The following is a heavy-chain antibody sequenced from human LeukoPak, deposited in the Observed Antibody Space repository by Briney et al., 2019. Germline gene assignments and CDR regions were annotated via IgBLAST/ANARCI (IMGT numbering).Heavy chain of an antibody. Sequence: GGSLRLSCAASGFAFSSYAMHWVRQAPGKGLEWVAVISYDGSNKYYADSVKGRFTISRDNSKNTLYLQMNSLRAEDTAVYYCARDRGRYYDSRGFYWGYYFDSWGQGILVTVST. V-gene: IGHV3-30-3*01. J-gene: IGHJ4*02. CDR1: GFAFSSYA. D-gene: IGHD3-22*01. CDR3: ARDRGRYYDSRGFYWGYYFDS. CDR2: ISYDGSNK.